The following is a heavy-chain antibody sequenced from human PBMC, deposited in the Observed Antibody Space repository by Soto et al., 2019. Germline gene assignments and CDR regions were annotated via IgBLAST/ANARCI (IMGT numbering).Heavy chain of an antibody. V-gene: IGHV4-59*01. Sequence: PSETLSLTCTASGGSISSYYWTWIRQPPGKGLEWIGYIYYSGSTNYNPSLKSRVTISVDTSKNQFSLKLSSVTAADTAVYYCAREGEYSGYEERYYFDYWGQGTLVTVSS. CDR1: GGSISSYY. D-gene: IGHD5-12*01. J-gene: IGHJ4*02. CDR3: AREGEYSGYEERYYFDY. CDR2: IYYSGST.